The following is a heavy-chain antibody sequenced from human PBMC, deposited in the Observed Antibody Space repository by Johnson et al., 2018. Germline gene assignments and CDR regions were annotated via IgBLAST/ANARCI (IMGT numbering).Heavy chain of an antibody. D-gene: IGHD2-2*01. V-gene: IGHV3-30-3*01. J-gene: IGHJ6*03. CDR3: ARDSKSLYYDMDV. CDR2: ISYDGSNK. CDR1: GFTFSSYA. Sequence: QVQLVQSGGGVVQPGRSLRLSCAASGFTFSSYAMHWVRQAPGKGLEWVAVISYDGSNKYYADSVRGRFTSSRDNSKNTLYLQMNSRRAEDTAVYYCARDSKSLYYDMDVWGKGTTVNV.